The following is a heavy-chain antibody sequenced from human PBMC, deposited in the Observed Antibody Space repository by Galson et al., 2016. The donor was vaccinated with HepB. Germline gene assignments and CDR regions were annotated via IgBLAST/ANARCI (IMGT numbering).Heavy chain of an antibody. CDR3: ARHVHSSSSGADDF. D-gene: IGHD3-22*01. CDR2: IDPRDTYI. Sequence: QSGAEVKKPGESLRISCQASGYSFTDYLITWVRQMPGKGLEWMGRIDPRDTYINYSPSFQGRVTISVDRSISAAYLQWSRLRASDTATYYCARHVHSSSSGADDFWGQGSLVTVSS. J-gene: IGHJ4*02. V-gene: IGHV5-10-1*01. CDR1: GYSFTDYL.